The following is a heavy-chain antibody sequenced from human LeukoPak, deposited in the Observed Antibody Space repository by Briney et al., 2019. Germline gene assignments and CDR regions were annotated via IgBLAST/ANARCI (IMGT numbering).Heavy chain of an antibody. CDR2: IHPRASPT. Sequence: GASLQISWKASGYIFTSYWIGGVRQMHGKGREGLALIHPRASPTRSPPSFQGQLTISVHNSLPTAYLQWNSLKASDTAMYYCARQTAMGRSGDYWGQGTLVTVSS. CDR1: GYIFTSYW. V-gene: IGHV5-51*01. J-gene: IGHJ4*02. D-gene: IGHD5-18*01. CDR3: ARQTAMGRSGDY.